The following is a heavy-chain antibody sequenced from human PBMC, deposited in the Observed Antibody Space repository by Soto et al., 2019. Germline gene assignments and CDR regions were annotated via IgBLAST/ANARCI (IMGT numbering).Heavy chain of an antibody. D-gene: IGHD5-12*01. Sequence: SETLSLTCAVSGGSISSGGYSWSWIRQPPGKGLEWIGYIYHSGSTYYNPSLKSRVTISVDRSKNQFSLKLSSGTAADTAVNYCASSRGDSGYDYYYGMDVWGQGTTVTVSS. V-gene: IGHV4-30-2*01. CDR1: GGSISSGGYS. CDR3: ASSRGDSGYDYYYGMDV. CDR2: IYHSGST. J-gene: IGHJ6*02.